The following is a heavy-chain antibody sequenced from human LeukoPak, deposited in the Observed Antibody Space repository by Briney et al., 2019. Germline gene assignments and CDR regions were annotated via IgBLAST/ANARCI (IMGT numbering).Heavy chain of an antibody. J-gene: IGHJ4*02. V-gene: IGHV3-23*01. CDR2: ISGSGGST. CDR3: AKDLVYYDFWSGLTTYYFDY. Sequence: GGSLRLSCAASGFTFSSDAMSWVRQAPGKGLEWVSAISGSGGSTYYADSVKGRFTISRDNSKTTLYLQMNSLRAEDTAVYYCAKDLVYYDFWSGLTTYYFDYWGQGTLVTVSS. D-gene: IGHD3-3*01. CDR1: GFTFSSDA.